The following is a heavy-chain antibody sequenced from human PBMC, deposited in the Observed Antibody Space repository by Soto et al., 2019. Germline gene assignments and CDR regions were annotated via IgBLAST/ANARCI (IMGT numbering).Heavy chain of an antibody. CDR1: GASFSDSNYF. D-gene: IGHD3-22*01. CDR2: IYNSGMA. CDR3: STAPEPFHSSDYYVNLHAS. J-gene: IGHJ5*01. V-gene: IGHV4-39*01. Sequence: PSETLSHTCSVSGASFSDSNYFWCCIRQPPGKGLQWIGNIYNSGMASFAPSLKSRASISVDTSKSQFSLRLNSVTASDAAVYYCSTAPEPFHSSDYYVNLHASWA.